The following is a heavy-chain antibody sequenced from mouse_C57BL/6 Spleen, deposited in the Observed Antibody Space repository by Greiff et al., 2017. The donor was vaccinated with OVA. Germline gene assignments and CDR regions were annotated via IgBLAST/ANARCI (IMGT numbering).Heavy chain of an antibody. CDR3: ASGATVVATRWYFDV. Sequence: QVQLQQSGPELAKPGASVKMSCKASGYTFTSYTMHWVKQRPGQGLEWIGDINPSSGYTKYNQKFKDKATLTADKSSSTAYMQLSSLTSEDSAVYYCASGATVVATRWYFDVWGTGTTVTVSS. V-gene: IGHV1-4*01. CDR1: GYTFTSYT. J-gene: IGHJ1*03. D-gene: IGHD1-1*01. CDR2: INPSSGYT.